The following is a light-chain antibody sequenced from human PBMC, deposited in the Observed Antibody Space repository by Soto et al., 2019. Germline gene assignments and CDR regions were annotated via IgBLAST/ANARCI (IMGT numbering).Light chain of an antibody. CDR2: GAS. V-gene: IGKV3-15*01. Sequence: IVMTQSPTTLSVSPGERATLSCRASQSVSTNLAWYQHKPGQAPRLLIYGASSRATGIPARFSGSGSGTEFTLTISSLQPEDFAVYYCQQYDNWPPLTFGQGTKVEIK. CDR1: QSVSTN. CDR3: QQYDNWPPLT. J-gene: IGKJ1*01.